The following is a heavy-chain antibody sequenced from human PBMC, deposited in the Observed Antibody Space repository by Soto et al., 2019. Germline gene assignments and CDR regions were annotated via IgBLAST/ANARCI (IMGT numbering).Heavy chain of an antibody. V-gene: IGHV3-15*07. CDR1: GFTFSNAW. J-gene: IGHJ6*02. CDR3: IWQQDFYYGKAV. Sequence: GGSLRLSCAASGFTFSNAWMNWVRQAPGKGLEWVGRIKSKTDGGTTDYAAPVQGRFTISRDDSKNTLYLQMNSLKFEDTALYFCIWQQDFYYGKAVWGQGTRVTVSS. D-gene: IGHD6-13*01. CDR2: IKSKTDGGTT.